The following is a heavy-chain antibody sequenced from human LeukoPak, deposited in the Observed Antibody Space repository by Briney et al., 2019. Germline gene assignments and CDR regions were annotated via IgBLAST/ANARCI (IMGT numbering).Heavy chain of an antibody. J-gene: IGHJ4*02. CDR3: AGGGSRYYFDY. V-gene: IGHV4-30-4*01. D-gene: IGHD1-26*01. CDR1: GGSISSGDYY. Sequence: SQTLSLTCTVSGGSISSGDYYWSWIRQPPGKGLEWIGYIYYSGSTNYNPSLKSRVTMSVDTSKNQFSLKLSSVTAADTAVYYCAGGGSRYYFDYWGQGTLVTVSS. CDR2: IYYSGST.